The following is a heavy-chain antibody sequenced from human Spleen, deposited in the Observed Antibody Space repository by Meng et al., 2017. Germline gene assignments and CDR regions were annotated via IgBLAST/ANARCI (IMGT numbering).Heavy chain of an antibody. CDR2: IFYSGST. Sequence: QVQLHEFGLGLVQPSQTLSPTCSVFGDCIRSGGYYWSWIRQHPEKGLEWIGYIFYSGSTDSNPSLKSLVTISQDTSKNQFSLKMSSVTAADTAVYYCARGSYGDHRSHWFDPWGQGTLVTVSS. D-gene: IGHD4-17*01. J-gene: IGHJ5*02. CDR3: ARGSYGDHRSHWFDP. V-gene: IGHV4-31*01. CDR1: GDCIRSGGYY.